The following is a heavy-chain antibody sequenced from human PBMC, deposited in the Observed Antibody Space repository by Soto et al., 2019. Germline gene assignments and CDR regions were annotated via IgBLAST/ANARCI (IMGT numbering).Heavy chain of an antibody. Sequence: GESLKISCQGSGYSFTSYWIGWVRQMPGKGLEWMGIIYPGDSDTRYSPSFQGQVTISADKSISTAYLQWSSLKASDPAMYYCARLDTIFGVVIKGYFDYWGQGTLVTASS. CDR3: ARLDTIFGVVIKGYFDY. J-gene: IGHJ4*02. D-gene: IGHD3-3*01. V-gene: IGHV5-51*01. CDR2: IYPGDSDT. CDR1: GYSFTSYW.